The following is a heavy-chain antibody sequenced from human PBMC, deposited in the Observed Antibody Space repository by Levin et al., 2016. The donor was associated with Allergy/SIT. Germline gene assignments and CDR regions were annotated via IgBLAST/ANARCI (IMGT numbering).Heavy chain of an antibody. D-gene: IGHD1-7*01. CDR3: ARERTTLGVSYFDY. CDR2: IYYSGST. J-gene: IGHJ4*02. Sequence: SETLSLTCTVSGGSISSYYWSWIRQPPGKGLEWIGYIYYSGSTNYNPSLKSRVTISVDTSKNQFSLKLSSVTAADTAVYYCARERTTLGVSYFDYSGPGNPGHRLL. CDR1: GGSISSYY. V-gene: IGHV4-59*01.